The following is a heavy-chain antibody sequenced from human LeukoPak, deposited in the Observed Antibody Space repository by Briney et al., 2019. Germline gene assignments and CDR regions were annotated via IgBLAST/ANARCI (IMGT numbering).Heavy chain of an antibody. Sequence: PGGSLRLSCAASGFTFSSYGMHWVRQAPGKGLEWVAVISYDGSNKYYADSVKGRFTISRDNSKNSLYLQMNSLRAEDTAVYYCATYSSSNGREFQYWGQGTLVTVSS. J-gene: IGHJ1*01. CDR3: ATYSSSNGREFQY. V-gene: IGHV3-30*03. CDR1: GFTFSSYG. CDR2: ISYDGSNK. D-gene: IGHD2-2*01.